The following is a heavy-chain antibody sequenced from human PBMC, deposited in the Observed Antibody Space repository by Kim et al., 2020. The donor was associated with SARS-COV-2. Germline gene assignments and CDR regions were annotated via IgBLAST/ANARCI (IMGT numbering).Heavy chain of an antibody. V-gene: IGHV7-4-1*02. CDR3: ARPGYSSGWYGFDY. Sequence: AQGFTGRFVFSLDTSVSTAYLQISSLKAEDTAVYYCARPGYSSGWYGFDYWGQGTLVTVSS. J-gene: IGHJ4*02. D-gene: IGHD6-19*01.